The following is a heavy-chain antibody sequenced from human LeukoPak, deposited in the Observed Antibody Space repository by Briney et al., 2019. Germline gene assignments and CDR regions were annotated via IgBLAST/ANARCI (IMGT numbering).Heavy chain of an antibody. V-gene: IGHV4-30-4*01. CDR2: ISYTGIT. Sequence: SETLSLTCSVSGGSIRSGDHYWGWIRQAPGKGLEWIGCISYTGITYYNPSLKSRLTISVDTSKNQFSLKLTSVTAADTAVYYCARTWIPTPLDYWGQGTLVTVSS. CDR1: GGSIRSGDHY. J-gene: IGHJ4*02. D-gene: IGHD1-1*01. CDR3: ARTWIPTPLDY.